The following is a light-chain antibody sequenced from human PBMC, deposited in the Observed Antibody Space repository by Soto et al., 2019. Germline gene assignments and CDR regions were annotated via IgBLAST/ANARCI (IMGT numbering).Light chain of an antibody. CDR1: QSISSF. CDR3: QQSYGTPRSFGQGTGTPRT. J-gene: IGKJ1*01. Sequence: DLQLTQSPSSLSASVGDRVTIACRASQSISSFLNWFQQKPGQGPKLLIFGASSLMSGVPSRFSGSGSGRDFTLTISSLQPEDYATYYCQQSYGTPRSFGQGTGTPRTFGQGTKVEIK. V-gene: IGKV1-39*01. CDR2: GAS.